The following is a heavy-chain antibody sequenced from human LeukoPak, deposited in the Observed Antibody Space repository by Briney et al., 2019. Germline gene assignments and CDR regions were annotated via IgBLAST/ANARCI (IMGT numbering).Heavy chain of an antibody. D-gene: IGHD2-21*02. J-gene: IGHJ6*03. CDR2: ISSSSSYI. Sequence: TGGSLRLSCAASGFTFSSYSMNWVRQAPGKGLEWVSSISSSSSYIYYADSVKGRFTISRDNAKNSLYLQMNSLRAEDTAVYYCASRAYCGGDCYSFYYYYYYMDVWGKGTTVTVSS. CDR1: GFTFSSYS. CDR3: ASRAYCGGDCYSFYYYYYYMDV. V-gene: IGHV3-21*01.